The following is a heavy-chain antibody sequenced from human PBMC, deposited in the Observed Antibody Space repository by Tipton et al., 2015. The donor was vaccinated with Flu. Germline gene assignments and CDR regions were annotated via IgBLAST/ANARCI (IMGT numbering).Heavy chain of an antibody. J-gene: IGHJ4*02. Sequence: TLSLTCAVSGDSISSDYHWGWIRQFPGKGLEWIGTVSRSGSTIYNPSLKSRVTISVDTSKNQFSLRLSSVTAADTAVYYCARGSGYTNTYLDSWGQGTVVTVSS. CDR2: VSRSGST. CDR3: ARGSGYTNTYLDS. D-gene: IGHD5-12*01. CDR1: GDSISSDYH. V-gene: IGHV4-38-2*01.